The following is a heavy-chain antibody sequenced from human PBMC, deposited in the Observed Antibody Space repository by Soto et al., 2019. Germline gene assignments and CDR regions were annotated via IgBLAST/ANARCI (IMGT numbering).Heavy chain of an antibody. J-gene: IGHJ4*02. CDR2: INGDGSSK. CDR3: ARGIFGSGTANDY. V-gene: IGHV3-74*01. CDR1: GFTFSSYG. D-gene: IGHD3-10*01. Sequence: PGGSLRLSCAASGFTFSSYGMHWVRQAPGKGLVWVSGINGDGSSKSYADFVKGRFTISRDDAKNTLFLQMNGLRAEDTAVYYCARGIFGSGTANDYWGQGTLVTVSS.